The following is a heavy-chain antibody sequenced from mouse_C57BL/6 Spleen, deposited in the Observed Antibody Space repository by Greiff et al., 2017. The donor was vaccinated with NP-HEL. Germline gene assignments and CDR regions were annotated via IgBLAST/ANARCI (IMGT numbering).Heavy chain of an antibody. D-gene: IGHD1-1*01. CDR3: ARRGYYGSSYAEAMDY. V-gene: IGHV1-59*01. CDR2: IDPSDSYT. J-gene: IGHJ4*01. Sequence: VQLQQPGAELVRPGTSVKLSCKASGYTFTSYWMHWVKQRPGQGLEWIGVIDPSDSYTNYNQKFKGKAPLTVDTSSSTAYMPRSSLTSEDAAVYYCARRGYYGSSYAEAMDYWGQGTSVTVSS. CDR1: GYTFTSYW.